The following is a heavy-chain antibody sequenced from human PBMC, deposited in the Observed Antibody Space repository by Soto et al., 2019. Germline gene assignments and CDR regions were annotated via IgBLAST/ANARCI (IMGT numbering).Heavy chain of an antibody. D-gene: IGHD3-3*01. J-gene: IGHJ4*02. CDR2: IYHSGST. CDR3: ARGDYDFWSGYYYYFDY. V-gene: IGHV4-38-2*02. CDR1: GYSISSGYY. Sequence: SETLSLTCTVSGYSISSGYYWGWIRQPPGKGLEWIGSIYHSGSTYYNPSLKSRVTISVDTSKNQFSLKLSSVTAADTAVYYCARGDYDFWSGYYYYFDYWGQGTLVTVSS.